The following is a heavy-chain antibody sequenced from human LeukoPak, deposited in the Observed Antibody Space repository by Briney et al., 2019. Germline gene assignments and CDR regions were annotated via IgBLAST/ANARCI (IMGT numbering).Heavy chain of an antibody. Sequence: ASVKVSCKASGYSFISYGISWVRQAPGQGLEWMGCISAYNGNTNYAQNLQGRVTMTTDTSTGTAYMELRSLRSDDTAVYYCARDCRSASCYFYYRGQGTLVTVSS. V-gene: IGHV1-18*01. CDR1: GYSFISYG. CDR3: ARDCRSASCYFYY. D-gene: IGHD2-2*01. CDR2: ISAYNGNT. J-gene: IGHJ4*02.